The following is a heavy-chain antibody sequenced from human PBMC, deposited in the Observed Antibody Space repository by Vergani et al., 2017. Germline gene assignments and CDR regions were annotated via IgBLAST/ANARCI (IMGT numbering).Heavy chain of an antibody. J-gene: IGHJ5*02. CDR1: GGSVNNDSYF. CDR3: VRHGYRSVIDWFDP. V-gene: IGHV4-39*01. CDR2: VYYLANP. Sequence: QLQLQESGPGLLKPSETLSLTCVVSGGSVNNDSYFCGWIRQAPGKWLEHIASVYYLANPYYNPSVKSRVSVSVDTSKNQFSLKLSYVTAADTAVYYCVRHGYRSVIDWFDPWSQGTLVTVS. D-gene: IGHD5-24*01.